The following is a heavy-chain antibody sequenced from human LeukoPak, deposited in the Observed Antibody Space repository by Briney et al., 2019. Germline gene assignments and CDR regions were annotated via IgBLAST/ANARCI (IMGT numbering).Heavy chain of an antibody. D-gene: IGHD6-13*01. CDR1: GGSISSYY. V-gene: IGHV4-59*01. CDR3: ARDRIAAAGRNYYYMDV. Sequence: SETLSLTCTVSGGSISSYYWSWIRQPPGKGLEWIGYIYYSGSTNYNPSLKSRVTISVDTSKNQFSLKLSSVTAADTAVYYCARDRIAAAGRNYYYMDVWGKGTTVTVSS. J-gene: IGHJ6*03. CDR2: IYYSGST.